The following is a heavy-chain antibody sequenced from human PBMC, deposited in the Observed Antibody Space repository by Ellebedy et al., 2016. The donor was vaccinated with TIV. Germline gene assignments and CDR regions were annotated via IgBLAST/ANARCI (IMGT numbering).Heavy chain of an antibody. J-gene: IGHJ5*02. CDR1: GYSFTSYW. CDR2: ISPCDSDT. D-gene: IGHD1-7*01. CDR3: ARTALTGTTVRWFAP. V-gene: IGHV5-51*01. Sequence: GESLKISCKGSGYSFTSYWIGWVRQMPGKGLAWMGIISPCDSDTRYSPSFQGQVTISADKSISTAYLQWSSLKASDTAMYYCARTALTGTTVRWFAPWGQGTLVTVSS.